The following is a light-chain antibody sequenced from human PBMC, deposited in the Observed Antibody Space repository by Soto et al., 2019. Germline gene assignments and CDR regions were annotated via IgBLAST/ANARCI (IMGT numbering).Light chain of an antibody. CDR2: DAS. V-gene: IGKV3-20*01. J-gene: IGKJ3*01. CDR3: QRYNNWPS. Sequence: EIVLTQSPGTLSLSPGERATLSCRASQSVSSSSLAWYQQKPGQAPRLLIYDASSRATGIPDRFSGSGSGADFTLTISSLQSEDFAVYYCQRYNNWPSFGPGTKVDIK. CDR1: QSVSSSS.